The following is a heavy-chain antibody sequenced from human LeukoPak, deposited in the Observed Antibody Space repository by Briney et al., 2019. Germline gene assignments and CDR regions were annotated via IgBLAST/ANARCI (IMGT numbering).Heavy chain of an antibody. D-gene: IGHD3-10*01. CDR1: GFTVCEIH. CDR2: IYSGGST. CDR3: ASDRGGIDSY. V-gene: IGHV3-53*01. J-gene: IGHJ4*02. Sequence: GGSLRLLCSASGFTVCEIHMRWGRQAPGKGLEWVSVIYSGGSTYYADSVKGRFTISRDNSKNMVYLQMNSLRDEDTALYYCASDRGGIDSYWGQGSLVTVSS.